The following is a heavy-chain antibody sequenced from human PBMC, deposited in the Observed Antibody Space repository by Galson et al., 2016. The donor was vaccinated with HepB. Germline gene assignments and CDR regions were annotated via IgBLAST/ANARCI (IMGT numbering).Heavy chain of an antibody. V-gene: IGHV3-33*06. D-gene: IGHD3-22*01. CDR1: GFSFSSYG. CDR2: IWYDGSDK. Sequence: SLRLSCAASGFSFSSYGMQWVRQAPAKGLEWVALIWYDGSDKYYAGSVKGRFTISRDNSKNTVYLQMNSLRADDTAVYYCAKDSVSSGYFLGAFDSWGQGTLVTVSS. J-gene: IGHJ5*01. CDR3: AKDSVSSGYFLGAFDS.